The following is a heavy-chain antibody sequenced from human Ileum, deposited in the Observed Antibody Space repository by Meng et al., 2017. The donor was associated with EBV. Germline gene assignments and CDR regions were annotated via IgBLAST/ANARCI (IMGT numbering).Heavy chain of an antibody. Sequence: VQRWGSGPGRGHPSGTLSLTCAVPGGSISVINWWSWVRQSPEKGLEWIGEMSDSGITHYNPSLKSRVTISADKSNNQFSLKLTSVTSADTAVYFCAKNGEKYFEYWGQGTLVTVSS. CDR1: GGSISVINW. V-gene: IGHV4-4*02. CDR2: MSDSGIT. CDR3: AKNGEKYFEY. J-gene: IGHJ4*02.